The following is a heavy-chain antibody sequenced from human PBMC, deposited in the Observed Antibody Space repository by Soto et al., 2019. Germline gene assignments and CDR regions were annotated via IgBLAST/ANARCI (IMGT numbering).Heavy chain of an antibody. CDR1: GGSISSSNW. J-gene: IGHJ5*02. CDR3: ARSSMVRGVANWFDP. V-gene: IGHV4-4*02. CDR2: IYHSGST. Sequence: QVQLQESGPGLVKPSGTLSLTCAVSGGSISSSNWWSWVRQPPGKGLEWIGEIYHSGSTNYNPSLQSRVTXPXXXSXXQFSLKLGSVTAADTAVYYCARSSMVRGVANWFDPWGQGTLVTVSS. D-gene: IGHD3-10*01.